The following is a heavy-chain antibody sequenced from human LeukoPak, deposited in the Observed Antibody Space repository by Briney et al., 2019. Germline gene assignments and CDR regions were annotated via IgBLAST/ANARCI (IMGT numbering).Heavy chain of an antibody. D-gene: IGHD4-17*01. Sequence: SETLSLTCTVPGGSISSYYWSWIRQPAGKGLEWIGRIYSSGSTNHNPSLNSRVTMSVDTSKNQFSLKLSSVTAADTAVYYCARGPWMTTVTTGRGLDFWGQGTLVTVSS. J-gene: IGHJ4*02. V-gene: IGHV4-4*07. CDR2: IYSSGST. CDR3: ARGPWMTTVTTGRGLDF. CDR1: GGSISSYY.